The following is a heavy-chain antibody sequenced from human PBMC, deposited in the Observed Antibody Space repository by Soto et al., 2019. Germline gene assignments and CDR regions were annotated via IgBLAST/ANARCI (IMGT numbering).Heavy chain of an antibody. Sequence: GASVKVSCKASGYTFTSYYMHWVRQAPGQGLEWMGIINPSGGSTSYAQKFQGRVTMTRDTSTSTVYMELSSLRSEDTAVYYCARDFGXSWVAVAAYFDXWGQGTLVTVSS. CDR1: GYTFTSYY. V-gene: IGHV1-46*01. CDR3: ARDFGXSWVAVAAYFDX. D-gene: IGHD6-19*01. J-gene: IGHJ4*02. CDR2: INPSGGST.